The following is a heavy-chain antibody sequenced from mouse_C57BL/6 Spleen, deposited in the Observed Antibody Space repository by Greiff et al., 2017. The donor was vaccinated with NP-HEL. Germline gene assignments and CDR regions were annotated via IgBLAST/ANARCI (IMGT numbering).Heavy chain of an antibody. CDR3: ARGGDYGSLDY. J-gene: IGHJ2*01. Sequence: VQVVESGAELVRPGASVKLSCKASGYTFTDYYINWVKQRPGQGLEWIARIYPGSGNTYYNEKFKGKATLTAEKSSSTASMQLSSLTSEDSAVYFCARGGDYGSLDYWGQGTTLTVSS. D-gene: IGHD1-1*01. CDR2: IYPGSGNT. CDR1: GYTFTDYY. V-gene: IGHV1-76*01.